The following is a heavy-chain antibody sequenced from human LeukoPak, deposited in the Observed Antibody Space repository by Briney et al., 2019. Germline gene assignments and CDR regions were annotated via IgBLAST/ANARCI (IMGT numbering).Heavy chain of an antibody. J-gene: IGHJ4*02. D-gene: IGHD1-14*01. CDR3: TRSSGTYFDY. CDR2: LTSSSTYI. V-gene: IGHV3-21*01. CDR1: GFSLSGYT. Sequence: GGSLRLSRAASGFSLSGYTMNWVRQTPGKGLEWVSSLTSSSTYIYYADSVRGRFTISRDNAKNSLYLQMNSLRAEDTAVYYCTRSSGTYFDYWGQGTLVTVSS.